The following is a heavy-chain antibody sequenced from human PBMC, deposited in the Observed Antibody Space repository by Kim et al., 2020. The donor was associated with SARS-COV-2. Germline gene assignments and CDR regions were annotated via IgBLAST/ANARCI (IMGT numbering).Heavy chain of an antibody. D-gene: IGHD3-10*01. V-gene: IGHV3-66*01. Sequence: GGSLRLSCAASGFTVSSNYMSWVRQAPGKGLEWVSVIYSGGSTYYADSVKGRFTISRDNSKNTLYLQMNSLRAEDTAVYYCARDGVHLTMVRGANPADDYYYGMDVWGQGTTVTVSS. J-gene: IGHJ6*02. CDR3: ARDGVHLTMVRGANPADDYYYGMDV. CDR1: GFTVSSNY. CDR2: IYSGGST.